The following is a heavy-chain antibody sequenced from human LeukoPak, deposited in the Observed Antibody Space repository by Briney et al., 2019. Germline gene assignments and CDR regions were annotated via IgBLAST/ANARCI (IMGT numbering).Heavy chain of an antibody. CDR1: GGSFSGYY. Sequence: SETLSLTCAVYGGSFSGYYWGWIRQPPGKGLEWIGEINHSGSTNYNPSLKSRVTISVDTSKNQFSLKLSSVTAADTAVYYCARGLYSGYADYFDYWGQGTLVTVSS. D-gene: IGHD5-12*01. J-gene: IGHJ4*02. V-gene: IGHV4-34*01. CDR3: ARGLYSGYADYFDY. CDR2: INHSGST.